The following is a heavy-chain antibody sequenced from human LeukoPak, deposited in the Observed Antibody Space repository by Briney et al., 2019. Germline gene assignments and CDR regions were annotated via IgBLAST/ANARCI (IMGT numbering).Heavy chain of an antibody. CDR2: IYDSGST. J-gene: IGHJ4*02. V-gene: IGHV4-59*01. Sequence: PSETLSLTCTVSGGSISSDYWTWFRQPPGKGLEWIGFIYDSGSTNYNPSLKSRVTMSLDTSKNQFSLRLSSVTAADTAVYYCARESTVSLDYWGQRTLVTVSS. CDR3: ARESTVSLDY. D-gene: IGHD4-11*01. CDR1: GGSISSDY.